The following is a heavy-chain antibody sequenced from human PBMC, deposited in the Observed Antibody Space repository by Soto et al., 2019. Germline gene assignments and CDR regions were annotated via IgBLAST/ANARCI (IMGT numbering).Heavy chain of an antibody. CDR2: IIPIFGTA. J-gene: IGHJ6*02. Sequence: GASVKVSCKASGGTFSSYAISWVRQAPGQGLEWMGGIIPIFGTANYAQKFQGRVTITADKSTSTAYMELSSLRSEDTAVYYCASGAYYDSSGYYSPPYYYYYGMDGWGQGTTVTVSS. CDR1: GGTFSSYA. CDR3: ASGAYYDSSGYYSPPYYYYYGMDG. D-gene: IGHD3-22*01. V-gene: IGHV1-69*06.